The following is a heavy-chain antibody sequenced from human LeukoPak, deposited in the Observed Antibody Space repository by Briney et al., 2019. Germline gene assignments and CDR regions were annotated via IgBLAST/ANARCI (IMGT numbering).Heavy chain of an antibody. Sequence: GGSLRLSCAASGFTFSSYAMSWVRQAPGKGLEWVSAISGSGGSTYYADSVKGRFTISRDNSKNTLYLQMNSLRAEDTAVYYCARAPRGYSYGNWFDPWGQGTLVTVSS. D-gene: IGHD5-18*01. CDR1: GFTFSSYA. CDR3: ARAPRGYSYGNWFDP. CDR2: ISGSGGST. V-gene: IGHV3-23*01. J-gene: IGHJ5*02.